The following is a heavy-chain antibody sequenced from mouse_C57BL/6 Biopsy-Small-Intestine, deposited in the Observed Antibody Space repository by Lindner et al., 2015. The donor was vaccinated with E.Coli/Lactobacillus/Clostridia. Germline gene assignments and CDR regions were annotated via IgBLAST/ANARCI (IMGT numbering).Heavy chain of an antibody. CDR1: GYAFTSYG. V-gene: IGHV1-55*01. D-gene: IGHD1-1*01. Sequence: SVKVSCKASGYAFTSYGISWVRQAPGQGLEWMGWISAYNGSTNYAQKLQGRATMTTDTSTRTAYMELRSLRSDDTAVYYCATFDIVVAATIPAYHYNAMDVWGQGTTVTVSS. J-gene: IGHJ1*01. CDR2: ISAYNGST. CDR3: ATFDIVVAATIPAYHYNAMDV.